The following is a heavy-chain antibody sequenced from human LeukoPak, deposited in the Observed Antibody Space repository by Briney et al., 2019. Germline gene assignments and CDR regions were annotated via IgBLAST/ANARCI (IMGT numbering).Heavy chain of an antibody. CDR1: QFTFSRYW. D-gene: IGHD2-8*01. CDR2: IKQDGSEK. V-gene: IGHV3-7*03. CDR3: AREGYCTNGVCYFAY. J-gene: IGHJ4*02. Sequence: GGSLRLSCAASQFTFSRYWMSWVRQAPGKGLEWVANIKQDGSEKYYVDSVKCRFAISRDNAKNSLYLQMNSLRAEDTALYYCAREGYCTNGVCYFAYWGQGTLVTVSS.